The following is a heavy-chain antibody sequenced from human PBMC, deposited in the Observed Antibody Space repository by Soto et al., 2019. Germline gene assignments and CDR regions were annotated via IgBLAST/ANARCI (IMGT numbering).Heavy chain of an antibody. V-gene: IGHV3-9*01. D-gene: IGHD6-6*01. Sequence: PGGSLRLSCAASGFTFDDYAMHWVRQAPGKGLEWVSGISWNSGSIGYADSVKGRFTISRDNAKNSLYLQMNSLRAEDTALYYCAKDIDPLAARPGVVSYYGMDVWGQGTTVTVSS. CDR3: AKDIDPLAARPGVVSYYGMDV. J-gene: IGHJ6*02. CDR2: ISWNSGSI. CDR1: GFTFDDYA.